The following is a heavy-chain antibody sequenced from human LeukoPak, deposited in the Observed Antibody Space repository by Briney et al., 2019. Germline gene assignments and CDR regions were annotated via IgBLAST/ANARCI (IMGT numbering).Heavy chain of an antibody. Sequence: SETLSLTCAVYGGSFSGYYWSWIRQPPGKGLEWIGEINHSGSTNYNPSLKSRVTISVDTSKNQFSLKLSSVTAADTAVYYCARGYSSGWYLLGDNWFDPWGQGTLVTVSS. CDR3: ARGYSSGWYLLGDNWFDP. D-gene: IGHD6-19*01. J-gene: IGHJ5*02. CDR1: GGSFSGYY. V-gene: IGHV4-34*01. CDR2: INHSGST.